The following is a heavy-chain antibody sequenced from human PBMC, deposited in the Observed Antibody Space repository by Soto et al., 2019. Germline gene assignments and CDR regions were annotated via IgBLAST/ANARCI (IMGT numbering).Heavy chain of an antibody. CDR2: VHYSATT. J-gene: IGHJ5*02. Sequence: QVQLQESGPGLVKPSQTLSLTCTVSGGSISSDSYFWSWIRQHPGEGLEWIGHVHYSATTCYNPSLTSRVSISVDTSKNQFSLKLSSVTAADTAIYYCARAVRGGDRGDWFAPWGQGTLVTVSS. CDR1: GGSISSDSYF. D-gene: IGHD2-21*02. CDR3: ARAVRGGDRGDWFAP. V-gene: IGHV4-31*03.